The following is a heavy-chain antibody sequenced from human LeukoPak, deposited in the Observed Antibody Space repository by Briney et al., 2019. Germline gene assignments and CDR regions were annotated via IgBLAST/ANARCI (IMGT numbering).Heavy chain of an antibody. CDR2: IYTSGST. CDR3: ARGGAIVGANNAFDI. D-gene: IGHD1-26*01. CDR1: GGSISSYY. V-gene: IGHV4-4*07. J-gene: IGHJ3*02. Sequence: SETLSLTCTVSGGSISSYYWSWIRQPAGKGLEWIGRIYTSGSTNYNPSLKSRVTMSVDTSKNQFSLKLSSVTAADTAVYYCARGGAIVGANNAFDIWGQGTMVTVSS.